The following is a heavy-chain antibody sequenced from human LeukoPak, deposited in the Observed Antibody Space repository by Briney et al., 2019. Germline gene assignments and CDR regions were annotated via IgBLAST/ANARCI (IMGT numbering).Heavy chain of an antibody. V-gene: IGHV1-69-2*01. Sequence: GASVKVSCKASGYTFTDYYMHWVQQAPGKGLEWMGRVDPEDGETIYAEKFQGRVTMTRNTSISTAYMELSSLRSEDTAVYYCARGLQLERSYWGQGTLVTVSS. CDR3: ARGLQLERSY. J-gene: IGHJ4*02. CDR2: VDPEDGET. CDR1: GYTFTDYY. D-gene: IGHD1-1*01.